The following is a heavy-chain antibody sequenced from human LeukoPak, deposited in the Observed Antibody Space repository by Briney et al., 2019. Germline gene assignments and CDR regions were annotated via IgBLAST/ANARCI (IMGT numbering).Heavy chain of an antibody. Sequence: GGSLRLSCAASGFTFSSYEMNWVRQAPGKGLEWVSYISSSGSTIYYADSVKGRFTISRDNAKNSLYLQMNSLRAEDTAVYYCASFGSGWYTPPLYWGQGTLVTVSS. J-gene: IGHJ4*02. CDR2: ISSSGSTI. V-gene: IGHV3-48*03. D-gene: IGHD6-19*01. CDR3: ASFGSGWYTPPLY. CDR1: GFTFSSYE.